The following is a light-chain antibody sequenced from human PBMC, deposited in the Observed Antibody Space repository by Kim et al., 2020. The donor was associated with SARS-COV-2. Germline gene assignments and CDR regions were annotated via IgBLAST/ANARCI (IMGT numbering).Light chain of an antibody. J-gene: IGKJ4*01. CDR1: QGISTS. V-gene: IGKV1-9*01. CDR2: AAS. Sequence: ASLGDRVTITCRASQGISTSLAWYQRKPGKGPKLLIYAASTLQRGVPSRFTGSGSGTDFTLTISTLQPEDFATYHCQQLNSYPLTFGGGTKVDIK. CDR3: QQLNSYPLT.